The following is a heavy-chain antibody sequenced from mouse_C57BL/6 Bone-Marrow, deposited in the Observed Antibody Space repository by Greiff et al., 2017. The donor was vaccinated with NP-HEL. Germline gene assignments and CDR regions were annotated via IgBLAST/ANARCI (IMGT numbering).Heavy chain of an antibody. CDR2: IYPGGGDA. J-gene: IGHJ3*01. CDR3: ARGAY. V-gene: IGHV1-80*01. Sequence: QVQLQQSGAELVKPGASVKISCKASGYEFSNYWMNWVKQRPGKGLEWLGQIYPGGGDANNKGKFKDMATLTADKSSSTAYMQLSRLTSEDSAVYISARGAYWGQGTLVTVSA. CDR1: GYEFSNYW.